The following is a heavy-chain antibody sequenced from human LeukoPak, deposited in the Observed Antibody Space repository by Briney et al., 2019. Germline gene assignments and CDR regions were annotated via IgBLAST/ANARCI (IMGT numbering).Heavy chain of an antibody. V-gene: IGHV1-46*01. D-gene: IGHD5-12*01. CDR1: GYTFTTYY. CDR2: INPSGGST. CDR3: ARDRRVATSFKPNWFDP. Sequence: GASVKVSCKASGYTFTTYYMHWVRQAPGQGLEWMGIINPSGGSTSYAQKFQGRVTMTRDTSTSTVYMELSSLRSEDTAVYYCARDRRVATSFKPNWFDPWGQGTLVTVSS. J-gene: IGHJ5*02.